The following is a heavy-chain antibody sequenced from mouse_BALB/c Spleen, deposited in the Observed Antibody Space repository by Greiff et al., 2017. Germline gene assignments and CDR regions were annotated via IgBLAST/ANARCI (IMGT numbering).Heavy chain of an antibody. CDR2: ISSGGGST. Sequence: EVQLVESGGGLVKPGGSLKLSCAASGFAFSSYDMSWVRQTPEKRLEWVAYISSGGGSTYYPDTVKGRFTISRDNAKNTLYLQMSSLKSEDTAMYYCARHDYGMGAYWGQGTLVTVSA. D-gene: IGHD2-1*01. CDR3: ARHDYGMGAY. CDR1: GFAFSSYD. J-gene: IGHJ3*01. V-gene: IGHV5-12-1*01.